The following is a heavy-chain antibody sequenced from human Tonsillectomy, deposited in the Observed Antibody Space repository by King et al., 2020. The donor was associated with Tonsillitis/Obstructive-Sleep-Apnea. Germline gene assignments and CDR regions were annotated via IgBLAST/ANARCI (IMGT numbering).Heavy chain of an antibody. Sequence: QLQESGPGLVRPSQTLSLTCSVSGVSVDSGGYYWTWLRQVPGKGLEWIGYTYHSGSTQFNPSLDSRVAISRDTSKNLFSLKLTSVTAADAAMYFCARIIASRRVVYYMDVWGKGTTVTVSS. V-gene: IGHV4-31*03. J-gene: IGHJ6*03. D-gene: IGHD6-6*01. CDR3: ARIIASRRVVYYMDV. CDR1: GVSVDSGGYY. CDR2: TYHSGST.